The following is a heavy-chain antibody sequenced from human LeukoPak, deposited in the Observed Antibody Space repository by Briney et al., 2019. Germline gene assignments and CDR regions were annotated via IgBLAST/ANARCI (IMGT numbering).Heavy chain of an antibody. V-gene: IGHV3-66*01. CDR2: IYSGGST. J-gene: IGHJ6*01. D-gene: IGHD6-6*01. CDR1: GFTVSSNY. CDR3: ARDVRIAARPGYYYGMDV. Sequence: GGSLRLSWAASGFTVSSNYMRWVRQAPGKGLEWVSVIYSGGSTYYADSVKGRFTISRDNSKNTLYLQMNSLRAEDTAVYYCARDVRIAARPGYYYGMDVWGQGTTVTVSS.